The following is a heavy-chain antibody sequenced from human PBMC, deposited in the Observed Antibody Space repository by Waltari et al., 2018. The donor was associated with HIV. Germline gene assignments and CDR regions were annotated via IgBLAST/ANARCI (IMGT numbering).Heavy chain of an antibody. V-gene: IGHV3-23*01. Sequence: EVQLLDSGGGLVQPGGHLSLSCAASGFTFSSYSMSWVRQAPGKGLEWVSAIDGSEGTFYANSVKGRFTISRDNSKNMLYLQMNSLRAEDTAVYYCAKDLSIREIDYWGQGTLVTVSS. J-gene: IGHJ4*02. CDR3: AKDLSIREIDY. D-gene: IGHD1-26*01. CDR1: GFTFSSYS. CDR2: IDGSEGT.